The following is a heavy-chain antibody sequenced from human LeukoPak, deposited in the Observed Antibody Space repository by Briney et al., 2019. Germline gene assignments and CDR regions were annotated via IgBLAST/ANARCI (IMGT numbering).Heavy chain of an antibody. D-gene: IGHD4-23*01. V-gene: IGHV1-46*01. CDR3: ARETTVVTGGAFDI. CDR1: GYTFTSYY. J-gene: IGHJ3*02. CDR2: INPSGGST. Sequence: ASVKVSSKASGYTFTSYYMHWVRQAPGQGREWMGIINPSGGSTSYAQKFQGRVTMTRDMSTSTVYMELSSLRSEDTAVYYCARETTVVTGGAFDIWGQGTMVTVSS.